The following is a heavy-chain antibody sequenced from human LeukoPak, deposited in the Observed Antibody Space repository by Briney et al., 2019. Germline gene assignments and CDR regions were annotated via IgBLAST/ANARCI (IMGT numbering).Heavy chain of an antibody. CDR1: GYTLTDLS. CDR2: FHPEEHKT. Sequence: ASVKVSCKVSGYTLTDLSMHWVRQAPGKGLEWMGGFHPEEHKTNYAQNFQGRVTMNEDRPADTATMELTSLISEDTAVYFCAADTSPWPDGFNLWGQGTVVTVS. V-gene: IGHV1-24*01. D-gene: IGHD2-2*01. J-gene: IGHJ3*01. CDR3: AADTSPWPDGFNL.